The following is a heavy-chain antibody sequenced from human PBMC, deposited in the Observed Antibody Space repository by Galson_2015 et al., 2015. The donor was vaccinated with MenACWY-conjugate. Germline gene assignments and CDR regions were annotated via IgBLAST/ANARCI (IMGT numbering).Heavy chain of an antibody. Sequence: SLRLSCAASGFTFSSYWMHWVRQAPGKGLVWVSRINTDESHTTYADSVKGRFTISRDNAKNTLYLQMNSLRAEDTAVYYCARELRNYWYFDLWGRGTLVSVSS. CDR1: GFTFSSYW. CDR3: ARELRNYWYFDL. CDR2: INTDESHT. V-gene: IGHV3-74*03. J-gene: IGHJ2*01.